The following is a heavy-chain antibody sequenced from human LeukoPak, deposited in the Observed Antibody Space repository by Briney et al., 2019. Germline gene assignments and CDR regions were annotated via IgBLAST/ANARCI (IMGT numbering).Heavy chain of an antibody. V-gene: IGHV3-30-3*01. CDR2: ISYDGSNK. J-gene: IGHJ4*02. CDR1: GFTFSSFT. CDR3: ARPLSAFEELGD. D-gene: IGHD3-10*01. Sequence: GRSLRLSCAASGFTFSSFTMHWVRQAPGKGLEWVAVISYDGSNKYYADSVKGRFTISRDNSKNTLYLQMNSLRAEDTAVYCCARPLSAFEELGDWGQGTLVIVSS.